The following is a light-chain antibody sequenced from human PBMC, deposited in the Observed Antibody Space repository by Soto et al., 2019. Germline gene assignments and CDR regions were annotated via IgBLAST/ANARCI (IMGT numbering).Light chain of an antibody. CDR1: QSIRYY. CDR3: QHHNSYSQT. Sequence: DIQLTQSPPTLSASVGDRVTITCRASQSIRYYLAWYQQMPGKAPKLLIYGASSLQSGVPSRFNGGGSGTEFTLTISSLQPDDFATYFCQHHNSYSQTFGQGTKVDI. V-gene: IGKV1-5*01. CDR2: GAS. J-gene: IGKJ1*01.